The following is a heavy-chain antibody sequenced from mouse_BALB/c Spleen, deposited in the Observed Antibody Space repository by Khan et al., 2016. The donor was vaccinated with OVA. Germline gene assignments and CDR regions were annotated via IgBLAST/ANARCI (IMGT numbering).Heavy chain of an antibody. CDR2: ISSSGNYT. V-gene: IGHV5-9-3*01. CDR3: ARPPITTVGATAYWFFDV. Sequence: EVELVESGGGLVKPGGSLKLSCAASGFTFSSYAMSWVRQTPEKRLEWVATISSSGNYTYYPDSVKGRFTISRDNAKNTLYLQLSSLRSEDTAMYYCARPPITTVGATAYWFFDVWGAGTTVTVSS. J-gene: IGHJ1*01. CDR1: GFTFSSYA. D-gene: IGHD1-1*01.